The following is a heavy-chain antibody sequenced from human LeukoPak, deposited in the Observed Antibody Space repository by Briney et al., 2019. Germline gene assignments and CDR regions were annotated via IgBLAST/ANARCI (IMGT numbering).Heavy chain of an antibody. J-gene: IGHJ4*02. V-gene: IGHV4-30-2*01. CDR2: IYHSGST. Sequence: SQTLSLTCAVSGGSTSSGGYSWRWIRQPPGKGLVWIVYIYHSGSTYYNPSLKSRVTISVDRSKNQFSLKLSSVTAADTAVYYCARAATRYYYDSSGYPWWFDYWGQGTLVTVSS. CDR1: GGSTSSGGYS. CDR3: ARAATRYYYDSSGYPWWFDY. D-gene: IGHD3-22*01.